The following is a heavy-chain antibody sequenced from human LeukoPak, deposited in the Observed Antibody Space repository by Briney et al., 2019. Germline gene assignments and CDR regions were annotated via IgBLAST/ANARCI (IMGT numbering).Heavy chain of an antibody. D-gene: IGHD5-12*01. Sequence: GGSLRLSCAASGFTVSSTHMTWVRQPPGKGLECVSLIYSDGRIVYADSVKGRFTISRDNSKNTLYLQMNSLRAEDTAVYYCARSVIPGGYGAVGYFDYWGQGTLVTVSS. J-gene: IGHJ4*02. V-gene: IGHV3-53*01. CDR3: ARSVIPGGYGAVGYFDY. CDR1: GFTVSSTH. CDR2: IYSDGRI.